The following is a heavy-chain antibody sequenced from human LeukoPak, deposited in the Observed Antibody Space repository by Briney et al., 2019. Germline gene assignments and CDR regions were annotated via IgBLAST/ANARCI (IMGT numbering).Heavy chain of an antibody. D-gene: IGHD3-10*01. Sequence: SETLSLTCTVSGGSISSYYWSWIRQPPGKGLEWIGYIYYSGSTNYNPSLKSRVTISVDTSKNQFSLKLNSVTPEDTAVYYCAREYTSRNYYGSGSPDPFDYWGQGTLVTVSS. CDR1: GGSISSYY. J-gene: IGHJ4*02. CDR2: IYYSGST. CDR3: AREYTSRNYYGSGSPDPFDY. V-gene: IGHV4-59*12.